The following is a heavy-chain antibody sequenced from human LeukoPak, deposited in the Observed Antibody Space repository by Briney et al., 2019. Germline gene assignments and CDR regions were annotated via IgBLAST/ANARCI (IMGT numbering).Heavy chain of an antibody. V-gene: IGHV3-11*06. D-gene: IGHD4-17*01. CDR1: GFTFSDYY. CDR3: ARAVSTVTTFDY. J-gene: IGHJ4*02. Sequence: GGSLRLSCAASGFTFSDYYMSWIRQAPGKGLEWASYISSSSSYTNYADSVKGRFTISRDNAKNSLYLQMNSLRAEDTAVYYCARAVSTVTTFDYWGQGTLVTVSS. CDR2: ISSSSSYT.